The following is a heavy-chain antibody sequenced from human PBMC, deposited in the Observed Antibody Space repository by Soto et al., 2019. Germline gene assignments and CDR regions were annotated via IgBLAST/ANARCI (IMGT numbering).Heavy chain of an antibody. CDR2: ISAYNGNT. CDR1: GYTFTSYG. J-gene: IGHJ6*03. D-gene: IGHD4-4*01. CDR3: ARDVPLTVTTKYYYYMDV. Sequence: GASVKVSCKASGYTFTSYGISWVRQAPGQGLEWMGWISAYNGNTNYAQKLQGRVTMTTDTSTSTAYMELRSLRSDDTAVYYCARDVPLTVTTKYYYYMDVWGKGTTVTVSS. V-gene: IGHV1-18*01.